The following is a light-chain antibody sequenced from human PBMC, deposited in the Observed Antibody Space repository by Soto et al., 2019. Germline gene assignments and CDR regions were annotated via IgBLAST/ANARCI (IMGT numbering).Light chain of an antibody. CDR3: VSFTTKKSYV. CDR2: DIA. Sequence: QSALPQPASVSGSPGQSITISCTGTSSDIGAYIFVSWYQQHPGKAPKLIIYDIANRPSGVSYRFSGSKSANTASLTISGLQAADEADYYCVSFTTKKSYVFGTGTKLTVL. J-gene: IGLJ1*01. V-gene: IGLV2-14*03. CDR1: SSDIGAYIF.